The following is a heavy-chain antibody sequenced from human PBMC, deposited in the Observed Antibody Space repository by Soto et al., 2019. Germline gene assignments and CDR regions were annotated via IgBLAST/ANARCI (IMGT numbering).Heavy chain of an antibody. D-gene: IGHD2-8*01. Sequence: QVQLVQSGAEVKKPGSSVKVSCKASGGTINSYAFSWVRLAPGQGLEWMGGIIPIFEKTTYAQKFQGRVTITAHESTSTVHMELSSLRSEDTAMYFCARAGVDATGYDHWGHGTLVTVSS. CDR2: IIPIFEKT. J-gene: IGHJ4*01. V-gene: IGHV1-69*01. CDR1: GGTINSYA. CDR3: ARAGVDATGYDH.